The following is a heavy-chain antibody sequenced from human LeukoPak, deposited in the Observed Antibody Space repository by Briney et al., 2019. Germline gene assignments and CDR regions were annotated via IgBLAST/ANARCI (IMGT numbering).Heavy chain of an antibody. D-gene: IGHD6-13*01. CDR1: GFPFSNYA. CDR2: ISGSGGFT. J-gene: IGHJ4*02. Sequence: PGGSLRLSCAASGFPFSNYAMSWVRQAPGKGLEWVSAISGSGGFTYYADSVRGRFTVSRDNSKNTLYLQMNSLRAEDTAVYYCAKADSAAAAGPYYFDYWGQGTLVAVSS. CDR3: AKADSAAAAGPYYFDY. V-gene: IGHV3-23*01.